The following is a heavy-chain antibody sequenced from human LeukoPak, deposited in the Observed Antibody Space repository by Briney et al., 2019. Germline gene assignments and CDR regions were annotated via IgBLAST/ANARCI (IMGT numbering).Heavy chain of an antibody. Sequence: GGSLRLSCAASGFTFSSYAMSWVSQAQGKGLEWVSAISGSGGSTYYADSVKGRFTISRDNSKNTLYLQMNSLRAEDTAVYYCAKASPASNYDILTGYYTFDYWGQGTLVTVSS. CDR1: GFTFSSYA. CDR3: AKASPASNYDILTGYYTFDY. D-gene: IGHD3-9*01. J-gene: IGHJ4*02. CDR2: ISGSGGST. V-gene: IGHV3-23*01.